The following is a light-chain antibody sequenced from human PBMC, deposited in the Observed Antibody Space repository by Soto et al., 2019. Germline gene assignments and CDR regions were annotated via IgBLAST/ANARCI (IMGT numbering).Light chain of an antibody. CDR3: TSYTTGPTYVV. J-gene: IGLJ2*01. V-gene: IGLV2-14*01. Sequence: QSALTQPASVSGSPGQSITMSCTGTNSDVGGYNYVSWYQQHPGEAPKLVIYEVSNRTPGAPNRFSGSKSGNTASLTISGLRAEDEADYSCTSYTTGPTYVVFGGGTKLTVL. CDR2: EVS. CDR1: NSDVGGYNY.